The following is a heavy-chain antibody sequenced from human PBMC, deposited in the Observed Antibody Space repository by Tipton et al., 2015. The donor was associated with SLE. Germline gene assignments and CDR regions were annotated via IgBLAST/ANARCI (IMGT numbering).Heavy chain of an antibody. D-gene: IGHD2-15*01. Sequence: SLRLSCAASGFTFSSNSMNWVRQAPGKGLEWVSAISGSGGSTYYADSVKGRFTISRDNSKNTLYLQMNSLRAEDTAVYYCAKGVVVAASYYFDYWGQGTLVTVSS. CDR1: GFTFSSNS. CDR3: AKGVVVAASYYFDY. CDR2: ISGSGGST. J-gene: IGHJ4*02. V-gene: IGHV3-23*01.